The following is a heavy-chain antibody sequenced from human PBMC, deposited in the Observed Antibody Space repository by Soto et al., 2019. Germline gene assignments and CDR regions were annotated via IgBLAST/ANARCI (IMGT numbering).Heavy chain of an antibody. CDR3: ARDASIAAAVSWFDP. CDR2: IIPIFGTA. CDR1: GGTFSSYA. D-gene: IGHD6-13*01. J-gene: IGHJ5*02. V-gene: IGHV1-69*13. Sequence: GASVKVSCKASGGTFSSYAISWVRQAPGQGLEWMGGIIPIFGTANYAQKFQGRVTITADESTSTAYMELSSLRSEGTAAYYCARDASIAAAVSWFDPWGQGTLVTVSS.